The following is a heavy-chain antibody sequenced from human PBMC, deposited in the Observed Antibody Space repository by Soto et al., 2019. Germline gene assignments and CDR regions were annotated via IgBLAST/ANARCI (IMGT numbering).Heavy chain of an antibody. Sequence: QLQLQESGPGLVKPSETLSLTCSVSGGSINSSSYFWGWVRQPPGRGLEWIGRIYCSGSTYFNPTLRCRFTVSVDTSKNLFSMQLSSVKAADTAVFYCARHYSSGSRNCFDPCAQGTLVTGSS. J-gene: IGHJ5*02. D-gene: IGHD6-19*01. CDR3: ARHYSSGSRNCFDP. CDR1: GGSINSSSYF. V-gene: IGHV4-39*01. CDR2: IYCSGST.